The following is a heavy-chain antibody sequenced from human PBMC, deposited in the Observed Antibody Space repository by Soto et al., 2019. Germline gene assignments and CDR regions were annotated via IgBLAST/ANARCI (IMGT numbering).Heavy chain of an antibody. Sequence: SETLSLTCTVSGGSISSSSYYWGWIRQPPGKGLEWIGYIYYSGSTNYNPSLKSRVTISVDTSKNQFSLKLSSVTAADTAVYYCARVGDSSGYYYPPWFFDYWGQGTLVTVSS. V-gene: IGHV4-61*05. CDR3: ARVGDSSGYYYPPWFFDY. J-gene: IGHJ4*02. D-gene: IGHD3-22*01. CDR1: GGSISSSSYY. CDR2: IYYSGST.